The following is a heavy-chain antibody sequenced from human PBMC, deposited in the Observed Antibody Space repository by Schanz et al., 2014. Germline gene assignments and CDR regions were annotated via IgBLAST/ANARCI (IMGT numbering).Heavy chain of an antibody. CDR3: ARDKGGLIPFDY. Sequence: EVQLVESGGGLVKPGGSLRLSCAASGFTFSSYSMNWVRQAPGKGLEWVSSISRSSSSIYYADSVKGRFTISRDNAKNSLYLQMNSLRAEDTAVYYCARDKGGLIPFDYWGQGTLVAVSS. CDR2: ISRSSSSI. CDR1: GFTFSSYS. D-gene: IGHD2-15*01. J-gene: IGHJ4*02. V-gene: IGHV3-21*01.